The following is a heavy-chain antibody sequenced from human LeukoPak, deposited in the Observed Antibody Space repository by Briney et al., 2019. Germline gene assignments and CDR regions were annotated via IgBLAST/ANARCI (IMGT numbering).Heavy chain of an antibody. D-gene: IGHD6-13*01. CDR2: INPNSGGT. V-gene: IGHV1-2*02. CDR3: ARGKLAAPGRTGYNWFDP. J-gene: IGHJ5*02. Sequence: ASVKVSCKASGYTFTGYYMHWLRQAPGQGLEWMGWINPNSGGTNYAEKFQGRVTMTSDTSITTAYMELSGLRSDDTAIYYCARGKLAAPGRTGYNWFDPWGQGTLVTVSS. CDR1: GYTFTGYY.